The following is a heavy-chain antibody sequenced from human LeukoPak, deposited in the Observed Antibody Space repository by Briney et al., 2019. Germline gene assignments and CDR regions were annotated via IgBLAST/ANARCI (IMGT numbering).Heavy chain of an antibody. CDR1: GGSFSSYY. D-gene: IGHD3-22*01. V-gene: IGHV4-34*01. CDR3: ARGRPDSSPFDY. CDR2: INHSGST. J-gene: IGHJ4*02. Sequence: SETLSLTYAVYGGSFSSYYLSWSRQPPGKGLEWIGEINHSGSTNYNPSLKSRVTISVDTSKNQFSLKLSSVTAADTAVYYCARGRPDSSPFDYWGQGTLVTVSS.